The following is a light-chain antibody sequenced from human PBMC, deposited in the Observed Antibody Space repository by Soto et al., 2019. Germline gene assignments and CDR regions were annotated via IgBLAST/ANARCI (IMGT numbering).Light chain of an antibody. J-gene: IGKJ1*01. CDR3: QQYNSYSWT. Sequence: DIQMTQSPSTLSASVGDRVTITCRASQSFSSWLAWYQQKPGKAPKLLIYDAFSLESGVPSRFSGSGSGTEFTLTISSLQPDDFATYYCQQYNSYSWTFGQGTKVDIK. CDR2: DAF. CDR1: QSFSSW. V-gene: IGKV1-5*01.